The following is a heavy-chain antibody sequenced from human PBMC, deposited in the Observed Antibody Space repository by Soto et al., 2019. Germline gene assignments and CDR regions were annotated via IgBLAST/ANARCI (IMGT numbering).Heavy chain of an antibody. V-gene: IGHV1-69*01. Sequence: QVQLVQSGAEVKRPGSSVKVSCKPSGGTFSSSAISWVRQAPGQGLEWVGGIIPIFGPPKNAQKFQGRVTISADESMSTAYMELSSLTSEDTAVYYCATNTHRYYDMLTGYYSDSWGQGTLVTGSS. D-gene: IGHD3-9*01. CDR3: ATNTHRYYDMLTGYYSDS. J-gene: IGHJ4*02. CDR2: IIPIFGPP. CDR1: GGTFSSSA.